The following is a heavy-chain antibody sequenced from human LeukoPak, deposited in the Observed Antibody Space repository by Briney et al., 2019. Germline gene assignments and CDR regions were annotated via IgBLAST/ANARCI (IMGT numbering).Heavy chain of an antibody. Sequence: GGSLRLSCAASGFTFSSYGMHGVRQAPGKGLEWVAVISYDGSNKYYADSVKGRFTISRDNSKNTLYLQMNSLRAEDTAVYYCAKAVSSSFSSPLFDYWGQGTLVTVSS. CDR3: AKAVSSSFSSPLFDY. CDR1: GFTFSSYG. D-gene: IGHD6-13*01. CDR2: ISYDGSNK. V-gene: IGHV3-30*18. J-gene: IGHJ4*02.